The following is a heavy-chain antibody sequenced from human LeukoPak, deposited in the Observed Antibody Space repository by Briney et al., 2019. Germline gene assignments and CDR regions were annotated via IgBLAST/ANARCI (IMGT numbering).Heavy chain of an antibody. CDR2: IYYSGST. CDR3: ARDSPIQLWPNLDD. J-gene: IGHJ4*02. V-gene: IGHV4-31*03. D-gene: IGHD5-18*01. CDR1: GGSISSGGYY. Sequence: SETLSLTCTVSGGSISSGGYYWSWLRQHPGKGLEWIGYIYYSGSTYYNPSLKSRVTISVDTSKNQFSLKLSSVTAADTAGYYCARDSPIQLWPNLDDWGQGTLVSVSS.